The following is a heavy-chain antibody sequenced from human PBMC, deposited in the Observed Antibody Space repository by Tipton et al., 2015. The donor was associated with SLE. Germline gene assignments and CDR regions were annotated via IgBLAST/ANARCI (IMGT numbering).Heavy chain of an antibody. Sequence: GLVKPSETLSLTCSVSGDSLSSGGYFWGWIRQPPGKGLEWIGEINHSGSTNYNPSLKSRVTISVDTSKNQFSLKLDSVTAADTAVYYCARGEGYYGSGSYQGWFDPWGQGTLVTVSS. CDR1: GDSLSSGGYF. J-gene: IGHJ5*02. CDR3: ARGEGYYGSGSYQGWFDP. CDR2: INHSGST. D-gene: IGHD3-10*01. V-gene: IGHV4-39*07.